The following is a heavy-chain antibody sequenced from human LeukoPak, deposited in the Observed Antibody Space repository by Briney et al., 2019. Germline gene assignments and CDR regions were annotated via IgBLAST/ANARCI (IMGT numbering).Heavy chain of an antibody. CDR2: IYYSGST. D-gene: IGHD4-17*01. CDR1: GFTFSDYY. Sequence: LRFSCAASGFTFSDYYMSWNRQHPGKGLEWIGYIYYSGSTYYNPSLKSRVTISVDTSKNQFSLKLSSVTAADTAVYYCARDRVPDYGEYKGYYGMDVWGQGTTVTVSS. V-gene: IGHV4-31*02. CDR3: ARDRVPDYGEYKGYYGMDV. J-gene: IGHJ6*02.